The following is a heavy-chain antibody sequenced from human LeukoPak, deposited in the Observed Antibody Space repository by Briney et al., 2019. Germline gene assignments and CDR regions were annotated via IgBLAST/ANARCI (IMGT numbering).Heavy chain of an antibody. CDR3: AKATGYLL. CDR1: GFTFSSYA. D-gene: IGHD1-14*01. J-gene: IGHJ4*02. V-gene: IGHV3-23*01. CDR2: IGNSGGST. Sequence: GGSLRLSCAASGFTFSSYAMSWLRQAPGKGLEWVSTIGNSGGSTYYADSVKGRFTIARDDSENTLFLQMNSLRAEDTAVYYCAKATGYLLWGQGTLVTVSS.